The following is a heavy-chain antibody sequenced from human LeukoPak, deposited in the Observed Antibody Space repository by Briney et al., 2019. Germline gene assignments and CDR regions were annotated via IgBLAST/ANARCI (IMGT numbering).Heavy chain of an antibody. CDR2: ISSSGSTI. CDR1: GFTFSDYY. J-gene: IGHJ4*02. V-gene: IGHV3-11*01. D-gene: IGHD3-16*02. Sequence: GGSLRLSCAASGFTFSDYYMGWIRQAPGKGLEWVSYISSSGSTIYYADSVKGRFTISRDNAKNSLYLQMNSLRAEDTAVYYCARCPHYDYVWGSYRFLDYWGQGTLVTVSS. CDR3: ARCPHYDYVWGSYRFLDY.